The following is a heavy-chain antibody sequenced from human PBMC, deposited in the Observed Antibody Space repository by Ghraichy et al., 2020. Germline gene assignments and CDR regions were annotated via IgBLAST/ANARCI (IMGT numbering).Heavy chain of an antibody. CDR1: GGSISSGGYS. V-gene: IGHV4-30-2*01. J-gene: IGHJ5*02. Sequence: SETLSLTCTVSGGSISSGGYSLSWIRQPPGKGLEWLGYIFHNGGTYYNPSLKSRVTMSVDRSKNQFSLNLTSVTAADTAVYYCAGEDRTYNWFDPWGQGTLVSVS. CDR3: AGEDRTYNWFDP. D-gene: IGHD2-15*01. CDR2: IFHNGGT.